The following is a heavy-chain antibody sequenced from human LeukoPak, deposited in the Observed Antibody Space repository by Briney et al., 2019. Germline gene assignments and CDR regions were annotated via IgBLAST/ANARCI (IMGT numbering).Heavy chain of an antibody. V-gene: IGHV3-7*01. Sequence: TGGPLRLSGPASGFTFISYWMSGFGQAPGKGRGGGANIKQDGSEKYYVDSVKGRFTISRDNAKNSLYLQTNSLRAEDTAVYYCARDKSDYYDSSATLFDIWGQGTMVIVSS. CDR3: ARDKSDYYDSSATLFDI. D-gene: IGHD3-22*01. CDR2: IKQDGSEK. J-gene: IGHJ3*02. CDR1: GFTFISYW.